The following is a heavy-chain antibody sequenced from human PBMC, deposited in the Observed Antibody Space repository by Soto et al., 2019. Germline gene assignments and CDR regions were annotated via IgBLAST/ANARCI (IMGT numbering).Heavy chain of an antibody. CDR1: GGSISSYY. CDR3: ARQHYYDSSGYYTWN. V-gene: IGHV4-59*08. CDR2: IYYSGST. D-gene: IGHD3-22*01. Sequence: SDTLSLTCTVSGGSISSYYWSWIRQPPGKGLEWIGYIYYSGSTNYNPSLKSRVTISVDTSKNQFSLKLSSVTAADTAVYYCARQHYYDSSGYYTWNWGQGTLVTVS. J-gene: IGHJ4*02.